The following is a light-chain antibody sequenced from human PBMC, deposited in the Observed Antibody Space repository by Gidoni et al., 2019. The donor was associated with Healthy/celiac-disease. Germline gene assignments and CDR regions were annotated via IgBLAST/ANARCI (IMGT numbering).Light chain of an antibody. Sequence: EIVLTQPPATLSLSPGERATLSCRASQRVSSYLAWYQQKPGQAPRLLIYDASNRATGIPARFSGSGSGTDFTLTISSLEPEDCAVYYCQQRSNWPPLTFGQGTKVEIK. CDR3: QQRSNWPPLT. J-gene: IGKJ1*01. CDR2: DAS. CDR1: QRVSSY. V-gene: IGKV3-11*01.